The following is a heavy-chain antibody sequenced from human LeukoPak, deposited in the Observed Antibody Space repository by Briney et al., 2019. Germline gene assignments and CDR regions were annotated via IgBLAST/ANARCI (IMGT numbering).Heavy chain of an antibody. CDR2: ISGSGGST. CDR1: GFTFSSYA. D-gene: IGHD1-26*01. Sequence: GGSLRLSCAASGFTFSSYAMSWVRQAPGKGLEWVSAISGSGGSTYYADSVKGRFTVSGDNSKNTVYLQMSSLTAADTAVYYCAKDRSIGTYYTFDHWGQGTLVTVSS. J-gene: IGHJ4*02. CDR3: AKDRSIGTYYTFDH. V-gene: IGHV3-23*01.